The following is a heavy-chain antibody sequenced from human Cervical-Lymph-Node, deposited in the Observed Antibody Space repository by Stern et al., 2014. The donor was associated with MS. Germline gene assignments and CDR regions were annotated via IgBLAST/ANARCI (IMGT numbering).Heavy chain of an antibody. V-gene: IGHV1-69*01. Sequence: VQLVESGAEVKKPGSLVKVSCKASGGTLRSYAISWVRQAPGQGLEWMGGIIPIFGTANYAQEFQGRVTITADESTSTAYMELSSLRSEDTAVYYCARQYRPYYYGFGVWGHGTTVTVSS. CDR3: ARQYRPYYYGFGV. CDR1: GGTLRSYA. CDR2: IIPIFGTA. D-gene: IGHD5-18*01. J-gene: IGHJ6*02.